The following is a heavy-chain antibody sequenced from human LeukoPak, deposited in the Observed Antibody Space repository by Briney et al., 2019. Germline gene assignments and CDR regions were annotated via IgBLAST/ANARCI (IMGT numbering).Heavy chain of an antibody. Sequence: GGSLRLSCAASGFTFSSYEMNWVRQAPGKGLEWVAYISSSGSTIYYADSVKGRFTISRDNAKNSLYLQINSLRAEDTAVYYCARVSATVTTSEFSYWGQGTLVTVSS. CDR1: GFTFSSYE. D-gene: IGHD4-11*01. J-gene: IGHJ4*02. CDR3: ARVSATVTTSEFSY. V-gene: IGHV3-48*03. CDR2: ISSSGSTI.